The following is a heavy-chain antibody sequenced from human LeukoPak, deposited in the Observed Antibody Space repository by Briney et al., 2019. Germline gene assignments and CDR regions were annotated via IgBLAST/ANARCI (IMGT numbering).Heavy chain of an antibody. D-gene: IGHD3-10*01. J-gene: IGHJ6*02. CDR1: GYTFTSYD. CDR3: ARGQGYYGSGEVNNGMDV. CDR2: MNPNSGNT. Sequence: ASVKVSCKASGYTFTSYDINWVRQATGQGLEWMGWMNPNSGNTGYAQKFQGRVIMTRNTSISTAYMELSSLRSEDTAVYYCARGQGYYGSGEVNNGMDVWGQGTTVTVSS. V-gene: IGHV1-8*01.